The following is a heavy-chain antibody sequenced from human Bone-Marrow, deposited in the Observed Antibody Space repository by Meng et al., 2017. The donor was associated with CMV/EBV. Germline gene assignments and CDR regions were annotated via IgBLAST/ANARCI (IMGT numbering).Heavy chain of an antibody. V-gene: IGHV1-2*02. Sequence: ASVKVSCKASGYTFTGYYMHWVRQAPGQGLEWMGWINPNSGGTNYAQKFQGRVTMTRDTSIRTAYMELSRLRSDDTAVYYCARESGYCSSTSCYRAFDIWGQGTMVTVSS. CDR3: ARESGYCSSTSCYRAFDI. D-gene: IGHD2-2*02. CDR1: GYTFTGYY. CDR2: INPNSGGT. J-gene: IGHJ3*02.